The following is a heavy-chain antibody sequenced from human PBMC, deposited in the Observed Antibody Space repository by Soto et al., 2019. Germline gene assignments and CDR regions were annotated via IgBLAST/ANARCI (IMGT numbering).Heavy chain of an antibody. CDR3: AREVAATDAFDI. J-gene: IGHJ3*02. Sequence: GASVKVSCKASGYTFTDFGVSWVRQAPGQGLEWMGWISAYNDDTKYTQKLQGRVTMTTDTSTSTAYMELRSLRSDDTAVYYCAREVAATDAFDIWGQATMVTVSS. D-gene: IGHD2-15*01. CDR2: ISAYNDDT. V-gene: IGHV1-18*01. CDR1: GYTFTDFG.